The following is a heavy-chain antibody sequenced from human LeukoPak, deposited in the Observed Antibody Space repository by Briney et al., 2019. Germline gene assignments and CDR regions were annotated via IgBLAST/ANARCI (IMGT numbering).Heavy chain of an antibody. D-gene: IGHD3-10*01. Sequence: AGGSLRLSCAASGFTFSSYGMHWVRQAPGKGLEWVAVLWYDGSNKYYADSVKGRFTISRDNSKNTLYLQMNSLRAEDTAVYYCAKDRGVGIPNWFDPWGQGTLVTVSS. CDR3: AKDRGVGIPNWFDP. J-gene: IGHJ5*02. V-gene: IGHV3-33*06. CDR2: LWYDGSNK. CDR1: GFTFSSYG.